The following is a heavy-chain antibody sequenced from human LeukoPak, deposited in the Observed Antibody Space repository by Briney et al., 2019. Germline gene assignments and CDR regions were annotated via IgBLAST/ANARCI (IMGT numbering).Heavy chain of an antibody. V-gene: IGHV3-21*01. CDR2: ISSSSSYI. CDR1: GFTFSSYS. Sequence: GGSLRLSCAASGFTFSSYSMNWVRQAPGKGLEWVSSISSSSSYIYYADSVEGRFTISRDNAKNSLYLQMNSLRAEDTAVYYCARPDEQQLVRDAFDIWGRGTLVTVSS. CDR3: ARPDEQQLVRDAFDI. J-gene: IGHJ4*02. D-gene: IGHD6-13*01.